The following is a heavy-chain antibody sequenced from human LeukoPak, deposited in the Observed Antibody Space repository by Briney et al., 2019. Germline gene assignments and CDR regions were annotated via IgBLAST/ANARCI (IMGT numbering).Heavy chain of an antibody. J-gene: IGHJ5*02. D-gene: IGHD3-22*01. CDR3: ARKRGGYDSSGYYFSWFDP. CDR1: GGSISSYY. CDR2: IYYSGST. V-gene: IGHV4-59*01. Sequence: SETLSLTCTVSGGSISSYYWSWIRQPPGKGLEWIGYIYYSGSTNYNPSLKSRVTISVDTSRNQFSLKLSSVTAADTAVYYCARKRGGYDSSGYYFSWFDPWGQGTLVAVSS.